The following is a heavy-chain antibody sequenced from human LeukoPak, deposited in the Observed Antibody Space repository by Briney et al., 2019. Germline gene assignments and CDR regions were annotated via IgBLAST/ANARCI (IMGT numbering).Heavy chain of an antibody. CDR2: IYYSGST. CDR3: ARDNDGGGAFDI. Sequence: PSETLSLTCTVSGGSISSGGYYWSWLRQHPGKGLEWIGYIYYSGSTYYNPSLKSRVTISVDTSKNQFSLKLSSVTAADTAVYYCARDNDGGGAFDIWGQGTMVTVSS. D-gene: IGHD3-16*01. V-gene: IGHV4-31*03. CDR1: GGSISSGGYY. J-gene: IGHJ3*02.